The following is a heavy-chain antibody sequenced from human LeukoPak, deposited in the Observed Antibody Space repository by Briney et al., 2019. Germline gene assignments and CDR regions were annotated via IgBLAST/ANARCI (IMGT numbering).Heavy chain of an antibody. CDR1: GGSISSYY. CDR3: ARESSSGWSDY. CDR2: IYYSGST. V-gene: IGHV4-59*01. D-gene: IGHD6-19*01. J-gene: IGHJ4*02. Sequence: SETLSLTCTVSGGSISSYYWSWIRQPPGKGLEWIGCIYYSGSTNYNPSLKSRVTIPVDTSKNQFSLKLSSVTAADTAVYYCARESSSGWSDYWGQGTLVTVSS.